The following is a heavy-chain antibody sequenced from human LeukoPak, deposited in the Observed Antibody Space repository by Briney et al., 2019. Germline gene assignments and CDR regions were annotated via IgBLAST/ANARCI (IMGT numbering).Heavy chain of an antibody. CDR3: ARDRSEGAIGRVDY. D-gene: IGHD3-16*02. V-gene: IGHV3-21*01. CDR2: IGTSTSYI. CDR1: GFTFSTYI. Sequence: PGGSLRLSCAASGFTFSTYIMNWVRQTPGKGLEWVSSIGTSTSYIYYADSVKGRFTISRDNAKNSLYLQMNSLRAEDTAVYYCARDRSEGAIGRVDYWGQGTLVTVSS. J-gene: IGHJ4*02.